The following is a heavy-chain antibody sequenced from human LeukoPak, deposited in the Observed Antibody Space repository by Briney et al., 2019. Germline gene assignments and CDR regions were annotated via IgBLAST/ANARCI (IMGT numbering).Heavy chain of an antibody. D-gene: IGHD5-12*01. J-gene: IGHJ4*02. CDR3: ARGTYSGYDSSFDY. Sequence: PGESLRLSCTASGFTFSSYNMNWVRQAPGKGLEWVSSFTAYSGASIYYADSVRGRFTISRDNAKNSLYLQINSLRAEDTAVYYCARGTYSGYDSSFDYWGQGTLVTVSS. CDR1: GFTFSSYN. V-gene: IGHV3-21*01. CDR2: FTAYSGASI.